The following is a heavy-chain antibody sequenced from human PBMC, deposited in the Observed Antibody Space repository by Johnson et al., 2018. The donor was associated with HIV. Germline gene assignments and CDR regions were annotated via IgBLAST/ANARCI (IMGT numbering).Heavy chain of an antibody. CDR2: IYSGGST. Sequence: VQLVESGGGLVQPGGSLRLSCAASGFTVSSNYMSWVRQAPGKGLEWVSVIYSGGSTYYADSVKGRFTISRDNSKNTLYLQMNSLRAEDTAVYYCARDSYDYVWGSYRHDAFDIWGQGTMVT. CDR1: GFTVSSNY. V-gene: IGHV3-66*01. D-gene: IGHD3-16*02. J-gene: IGHJ3*02. CDR3: ARDSYDYVWGSYRHDAFDI.